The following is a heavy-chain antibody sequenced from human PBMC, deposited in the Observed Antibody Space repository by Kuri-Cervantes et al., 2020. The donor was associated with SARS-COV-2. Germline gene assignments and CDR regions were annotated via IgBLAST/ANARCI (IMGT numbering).Heavy chain of an antibody. J-gene: IGHJ6*03. Sequence: SVKVSCKASGGTFSSYAISWVRQAPGQGLEWMGRIIPIFGTANYAQKFQGRVTITADESTSTAYMELSSLRSEDTAVYYCARASTYCSSTRCYDYYYMDVWGKGTTVTVSS. V-gene: IGHV1-69*13. CDR1: GGTFSSYA. CDR2: IIPIFGTA. D-gene: IGHD2-2*01. CDR3: ARASTYCSSTRCYDYYYMDV.